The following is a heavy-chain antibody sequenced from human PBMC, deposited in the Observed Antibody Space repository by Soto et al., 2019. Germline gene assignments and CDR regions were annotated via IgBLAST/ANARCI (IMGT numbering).Heavy chain of an antibody. CDR2: INHSGST. Sequence: SETLSLTCAVYGGSFSGYYWSWIRQPPGKGLEWIGEINHSGSTNYNPSLKSRVTIPVDTSKNQFSLKLSSVTAADTAVYYCARGSNQWLARPFDYWGQGTLVTVSS. J-gene: IGHJ4*02. CDR1: GGSFSGYY. D-gene: IGHD6-19*01. CDR3: ARGSNQWLARPFDY. V-gene: IGHV4-34*01.